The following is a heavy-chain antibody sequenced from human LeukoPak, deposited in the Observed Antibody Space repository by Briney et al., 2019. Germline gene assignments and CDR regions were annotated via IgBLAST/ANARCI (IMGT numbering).Heavy chain of an antibody. CDR2: INHSGNT. CDR1: GGSFSGYY. CDR3: VRDGYYGSGSPGWFGP. J-gene: IGHJ5*02. D-gene: IGHD3-10*01. V-gene: IGHV4-34*01. Sequence: SETLSLTCAVYGGSFSGYYWSWIRQPPGKGLEWTGEINHSGNTNSNPSLKGRVTMSVDTSKNQFSLKLSSLTAADTAMYYCVRDGYYGSGSPGWFGPWGPGTLVIVSA.